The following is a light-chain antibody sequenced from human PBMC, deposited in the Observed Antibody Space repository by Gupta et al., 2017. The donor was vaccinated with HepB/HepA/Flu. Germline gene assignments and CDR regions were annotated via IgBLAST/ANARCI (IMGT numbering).Light chain of an antibody. V-gene: IGLV1-51*02. Sequence: QSVLTQPPSVSAAPGEKVTISCSGSSSNIGDDYVSWYQQLPGTVPKLLIYENNKRPSGIPDRFSGSRSATSATLGISGLQTGDEADYYCGTRDGSMSVHVFGPGTRVTVL. CDR3: GTRDGSMSVHV. CDR2: ENN. CDR1: SSNIGDDY. J-gene: IGLJ1*01.